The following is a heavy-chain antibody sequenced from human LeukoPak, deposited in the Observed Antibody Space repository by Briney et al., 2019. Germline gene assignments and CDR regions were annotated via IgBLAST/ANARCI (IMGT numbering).Heavy chain of an antibody. Sequence: GGSLRLSCAASGFTFSNAWMSWVRQAPGKGLEWVGRIKSKTDGGTTDYAAPVKGRFTISRDDSKNTLYLQMNSLKTEDTAVYHCTTDDYYGSGSSFDYWGQGTLVTVSS. V-gene: IGHV3-15*01. D-gene: IGHD3-10*01. CDR1: GFTFSNAW. CDR2: IKSKTDGGTT. CDR3: TTDDYYGSGSSFDY. J-gene: IGHJ4*02.